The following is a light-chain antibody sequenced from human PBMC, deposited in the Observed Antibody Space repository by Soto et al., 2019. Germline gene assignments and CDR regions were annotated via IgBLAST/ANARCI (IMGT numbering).Light chain of an antibody. J-gene: IGKJ5*01. CDR2: GAS. CDR3: QQYNNWPPIP. V-gene: IGKV3-15*01. CDR1: QSVSSN. Sequence: EIVMTQSPATLSVSPGERATLSCRASQSVSSNLAWYQQKPGQAPRLLIYGASTRATGIPASFSGSGSGTEFTLTISSLQSEDFAVYYCQQYNNWPPIPFAQGTRLQIK.